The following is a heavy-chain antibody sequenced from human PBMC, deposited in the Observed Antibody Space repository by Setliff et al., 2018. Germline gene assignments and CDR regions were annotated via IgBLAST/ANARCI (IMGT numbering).Heavy chain of an antibody. Sequence: ASVKVSCKTSGYNFNDYGIAWVRQAPGQGLEWMGWISVYTGKTYYTPKLHGRVTLTTDTSTSTAYMELRSLGSDDTAVYYCSRLVRFCTRTSCQRLSGGEFWGQGTLVTVSS. V-gene: IGHV1-18*01. J-gene: IGHJ4*02. CDR3: SRLVRFCTRTSCQRLSGGEF. CDR2: ISVYTGKT. D-gene: IGHD2-8*01. CDR1: GYNFNDYG.